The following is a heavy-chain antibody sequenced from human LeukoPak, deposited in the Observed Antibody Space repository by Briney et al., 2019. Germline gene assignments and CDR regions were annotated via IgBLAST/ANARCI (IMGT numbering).Heavy chain of an antibody. CDR2: IAQDGSET. V-gene: IGHV3-7*03. D-gene: IGHD3-22*01. J-gene: IGHJ4*02. CDR3: ARLWGYLGAETFDY. CDR1: GFTFSNYW. Sequence: PGGSLRLSCGASGFTFSNYWMTWIRQASGKGLEWVANIAQDGSETYYVDSVKGRFTISRDNAKNSLFLQMNSLRAGDTAVYFCARLWGYLGAETFDYWGQGTLVTVSS.